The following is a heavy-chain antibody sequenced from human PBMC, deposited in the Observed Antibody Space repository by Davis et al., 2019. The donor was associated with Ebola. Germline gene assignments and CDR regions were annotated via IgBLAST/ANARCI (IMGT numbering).Heavy chain of an antibody. D-gene: IGHD5-18*01. V-gene: IGHV4-4*07. CDR2: IYTSGRT. CDR3: ARDWDTAFDY. J-gene: IGHJ4*02. CDR1: GGSISSHY. Sequence: PSETLSLTCTVSGGSISSHYWSWIRQPAGKGLEWIGRIYTSGRTNYNPSLKSRVTISVDTSKNQFSLRMSSVTAADTAVYYCARDWDTAFDYWGQGTLVSVSS.